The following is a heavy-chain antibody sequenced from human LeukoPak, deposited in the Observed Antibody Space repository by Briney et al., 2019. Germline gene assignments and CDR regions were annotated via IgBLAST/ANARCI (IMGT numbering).Heavy chain of an antibody. CDR1: GFTFSSYA. V-gene: IGHV3-23*01. D-gene: IGHD3-9*01. CDR3: ATTPTYYDILTGYTHQYYFDY. CDR2: ISGSGGST. Sequence: GGSLRLSCAASGFTFSSYAMSWVRQAPGKGLEWVSAISGSGGSTYYADSVKGGFTISRDNSKNRLYLQMNSLRAEDTAVYYCATTPTYYDILTGYTHQYYFDYWGQGTLVTVSS. J-gene: IGHJ4*02.